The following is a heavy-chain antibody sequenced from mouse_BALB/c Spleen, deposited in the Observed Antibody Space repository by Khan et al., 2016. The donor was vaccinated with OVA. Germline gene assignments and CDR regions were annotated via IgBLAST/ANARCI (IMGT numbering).Heavy chain of an antibody. CDR3: ARVYGGDFDY. CDR1: GYSITTYYA. V-gene: IGHV3-2*02. D-gene: IGHD1-1*01. Sequence: EVKLLESGPGLVKPSQSLSLTCTVTGYSITTYYAWNWIRQFPGNKLEWMGYISYSGNTKYNQSLKSRISITRDTSKNKFFLQLKSVTTEDTARYYCARVYGGDFDYWGQGTMLTVSS. J-gene: IGHJ2*01. CDR2: ISYSGNT.